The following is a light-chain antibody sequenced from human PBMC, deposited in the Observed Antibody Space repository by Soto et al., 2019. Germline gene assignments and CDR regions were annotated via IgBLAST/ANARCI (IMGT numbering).Light chain of an antibody. J-gene: IGLJ2*01. CDR3: SSYTTSSTLA. Sequence: QSALTQPASVSGSPGQSITISCTGTSSDVGGYNYVSWYQQHPGKAPKLMIYDVTNRPSGVSTRFSGSKSGNTASLTISGLQADDEADYYCSSYTTSSTLAFGGGTQLTVL. CDR1: SSDVGGYNY. CDR2: DVT. V-gene: IGLV2-14*01.